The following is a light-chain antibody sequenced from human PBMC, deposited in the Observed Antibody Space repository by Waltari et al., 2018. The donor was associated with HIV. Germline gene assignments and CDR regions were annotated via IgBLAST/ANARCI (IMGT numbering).Light chain of an antibody. CDR2: VGTGGIVG. Sequence: QPVVIQSPSLSPSLGPWVNLTGTLNSAYAKNKWTWYQQKIGRGPQFVRRVGTGGIVGSKGDGIPDRFSVSGSGLNRSLTINNIQEEDESDFYCGTDHGSGYNFVRVFGRGTKLTVV. CDR1: SAYAKNK. J-gene: IGLJ3*02. V-gene: IGLV9-49*03. CDR3: GTDHGSGYNFVRV.